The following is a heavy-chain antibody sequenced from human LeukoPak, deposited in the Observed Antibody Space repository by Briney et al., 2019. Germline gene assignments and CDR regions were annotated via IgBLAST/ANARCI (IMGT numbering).Heavy chain of an antibody. CDR2: IKEDGSDK. V-gene: IGHV3-7*01. Sequence: GGSLRLSCAASGFTFSSYWMSWVRQAPGKGLEWVANIKEDGSDKYYVDSVKGRFTISRDNVKNSLFLQMNSLRVEDTAVYYCAPSRGYCSSISCYGTLSGYHHMHVWRKGPTVTVSS. CDR1: GFTFSSYW. CDR3: APSRGYCSSISCYGTLSGYHHMHV. J-gene: IGHJ6*03. D-gene: IGHD2-2*01.